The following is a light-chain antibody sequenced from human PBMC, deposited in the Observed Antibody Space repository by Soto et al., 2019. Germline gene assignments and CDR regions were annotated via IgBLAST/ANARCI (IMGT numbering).Light chain of an antibody. Sequence: QSALTQPASVSGSPGQSITISCTGTSSDIGGSNYVSWYQQYPGKTPKLLIFDVYYRPSGVSNRFSRSKSGNTDSLTISGLQVEDEADDYCCSFHTRSTPDVFGTGTKLTGL. CDR2: DVY. CDR3: CSFHTRSTPDV. J-gene: IGLJ1*01. V-gene: IGLV2-14*03. CDR1: SSDIGGSNY.